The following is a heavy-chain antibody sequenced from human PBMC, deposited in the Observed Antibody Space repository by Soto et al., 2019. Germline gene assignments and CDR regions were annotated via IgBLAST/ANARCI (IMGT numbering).Heavy chain of an antibody. J-gene: IGHJ4*02. D-gene: IGHD3-10*01. Sequence: QVQLLQSGPEVKKPGSSVKVSCKASRDTFNTYTITWVRQAPGQGLEWMGRIIPRTDIANYAQKFQDRVSITADRSTSTAYMELSSLRFDDTAVYYCARDYSYGSGSSMDIVDSWGQGTLVTVSS. V-gene: IGHV1-69*08. CDR1: RDTFNTYT. CDR2: IIPRTDIA. CDR3: ARDYSYGSGSSMDIVDS.